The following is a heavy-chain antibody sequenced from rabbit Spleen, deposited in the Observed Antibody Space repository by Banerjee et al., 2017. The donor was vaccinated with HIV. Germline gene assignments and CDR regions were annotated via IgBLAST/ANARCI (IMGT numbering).Heavy chain of an antibody. D-gene: IGHD4-1*01. CDR1: GFSFSSSDY. CDR3: VKDGRSLNSGWGGDL. Sequence: QSLEESGGDLVKPGASLTLTCTASGFSFSSSDYMCWVRQAPGKGLEWITCIDVGGSGSTYYASWAKGRFTISKTSSTTVTLQMTSLTAADTATYFCVKDGRSLNSGWGGDLWGPGTLVTVS. J-gene: IGHJ6*01. CDR2: IDVGGSGST. V-gene: IGHV1S40*01.